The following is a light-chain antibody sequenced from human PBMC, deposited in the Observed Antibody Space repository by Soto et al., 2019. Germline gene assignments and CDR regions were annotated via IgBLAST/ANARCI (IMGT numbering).Light chain of an antibody. J-gene: IGKJ4*01. CDR2: DTS. CDR3: QPYNNWPLT. Sequence: EIVLTQSPGTLSLSPGERATLSCRASQSVSSSYLAWYQHKPGQTPRLLIYDTSTRATGVPARFSGSRSGPEFTLTSNSLQSEDFAIYYCQPYNNWPLTFGGGTKVDIK. CDR1: QSVSSSY. V-gene: IGKV3-15*01.